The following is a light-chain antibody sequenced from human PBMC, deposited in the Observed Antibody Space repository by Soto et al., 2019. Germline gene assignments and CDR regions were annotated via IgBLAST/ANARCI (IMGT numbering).Light chain of an antibody. Sequence: EIVMTPSPATLSLSPGERATLSCRARQSVSSNLAWYQQKPGLAPRLLIYGASTRATGIPARFSGSGSGTEFTLTISSLQSEDFAVYYCQQYNNWPLTFGQGTRLEIK. CDR3: QQYNNWPLT. CDR2: GAS. V-gene: IGKV3-15*01. CDR1: QSVSSN. J-gene: IGKJ5*01.